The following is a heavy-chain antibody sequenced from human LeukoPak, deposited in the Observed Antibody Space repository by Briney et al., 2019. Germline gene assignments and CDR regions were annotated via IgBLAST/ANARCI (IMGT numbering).Heavy chain of an antibody. D-gene: IGHD4-11*01. J-gene: IGHJ6*02. CDR3: AGDSNYVARYYGMDV. Sequence: PSETLSLTCTVSGGSISSGDYYWSWIRQPPGKGLEWVGYIYYSGSTYYNPSLKSRVTISVDTSKNQFSLKLSSVTAADTAVYYCAGDSNYVARYYGMDVWGQGTTVTVSS. CDR2: IYYSGST. CDR1: GGSISSGDYY. V-gene: IGHV4-30-4*01.